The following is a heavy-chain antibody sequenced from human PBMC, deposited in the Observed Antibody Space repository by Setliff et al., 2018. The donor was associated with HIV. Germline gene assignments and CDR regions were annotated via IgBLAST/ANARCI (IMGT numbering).Heavy chain of an antibody. CDR3: ARRAGSGSHYLYYFDC. Sequence: PSETLSLTCAVYGGSFSGYYWSWIRQSPGKGLEWIGEINHSGSTNYNPSLKSRVTILGDTSKNQFSLKLSSVTAADTAVYYCARRAGSGSHYLYYFDCWGQGTLVTVSS. D-gene: IGHD3-3*01. V-gene: IGHV4-34*01. J-gene: IGHJ4*02. CDR2: INHSGST. CDR1: GGSFSGYY.